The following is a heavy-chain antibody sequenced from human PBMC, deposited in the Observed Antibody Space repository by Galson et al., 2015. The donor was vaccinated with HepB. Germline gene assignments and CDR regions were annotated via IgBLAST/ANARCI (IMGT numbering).Heavy chain of an antibody. CDR3: ARHGDGPGVVKTAFDI. D-gene: IGHD5-24*01. CDR2: IYPGDSDT. J-gene: IGHJ3*02. CDR1: GYSFTSYW. Sequence: QSGAEVKKPGESLKISCKGSGYSFTSYWIGWVRQMPGKGLEWMGIIYPGDSDTRYSPSFQGQVTISADKSISTAYLQWSSLKASDTAMYYCARHGDGPGVVKTAFDIWGQGTMVTVSS. V-gene: IGHV5-51*01.